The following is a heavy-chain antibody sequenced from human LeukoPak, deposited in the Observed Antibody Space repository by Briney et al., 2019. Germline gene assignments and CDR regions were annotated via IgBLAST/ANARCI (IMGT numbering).Heavy chain of an antibody. V-gene: IGHV1-2*02. Sequence: ASVKVSCKASGYTFTGYYMHWVRQAPAQGLEWMGWINPNSGGTNYAEKFQGRVTMTSDTPISTAYMELSRLRSDDTAVYYCSRAEWLQTLYGMDVWGQGTTVTVSS. CDR3: SRAEWLQTLYGMDV. CDR2: INPNSGGT. CDR1: GYTFTGYY. D-gene: IGHD5-12*01. J-gene: IGHJ6*02.